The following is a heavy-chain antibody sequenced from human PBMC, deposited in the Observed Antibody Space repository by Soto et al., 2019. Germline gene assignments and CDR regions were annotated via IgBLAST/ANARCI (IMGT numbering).Heavy chain of an antibody. CDR2: SRNKANSYTT. J-gene: IGHJ2*01. V-gene: IGHV3-72*01. CDR3: TRSSGTYRYFDL. CDR1: GFTFSDHY. D-gene: IGHD1-26*01. Sequence: EVQLVESGGNLVQPGGSLRLSCAASGFTFSDHYMDWVRQAPGKGLEWVARSRNKANSYTTEYAASVKGRFTISRDNSQNSLSLQMNSLKSEDTAVYYCTRSSGTYRYFDLWCRGTLVTVSS.